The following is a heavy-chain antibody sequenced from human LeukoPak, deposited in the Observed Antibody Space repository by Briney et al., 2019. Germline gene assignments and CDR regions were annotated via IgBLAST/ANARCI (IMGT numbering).Heavy chain of an antibody. V-gene: IGHV4-30-2*01. CDR3: ARTTTSWSLPFDY. Sequence: PSQTLSLTCAVSGGSISSGGYSWSWIRQPPGKGLEWIGYIYHSGSTYYNPSLKSRVTISVDRSKNQFSLKLTSVTAADTAVYYCARTTTSWSLPFDYWGQGTLVTVSS. J-gene: IGHJ4*02. D-gene: IGHD2-2*01. CDR2: IYHSGST. CDR1: GGSISSGGYS.